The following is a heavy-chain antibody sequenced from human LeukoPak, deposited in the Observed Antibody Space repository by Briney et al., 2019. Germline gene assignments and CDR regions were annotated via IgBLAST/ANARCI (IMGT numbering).Heavy chain of an antibody. Sequence: KAGGSLRLSCAASGFTFSTYWMSWVRQAPGKGLEWVANIKQDGGEQSYVDSVKGRFAISRDNAKNSLYLQMNSLRGEDTAVYYCARANCVWGSPMFYWGQGTLVTVSS. CDR2: IKQDGGEQ. J-gene: IGHJ4*02. D-gene: IGHD3-16*01. CDR1: GFTFSTYW. CDR3: ARANCVWGSPMFY. V-gene: IGHV3-7*01.